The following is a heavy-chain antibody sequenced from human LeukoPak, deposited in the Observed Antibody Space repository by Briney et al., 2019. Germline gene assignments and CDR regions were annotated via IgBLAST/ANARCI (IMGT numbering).Heavy chain of an antibody. V-gene: IGHV4-4*07. CDR1: GGSISSYY. D-gene: IGHD5-12*01. J-gene: IGHJ6*03. CDR2: IYTSGST. Sequence: SETLSLTCTVSGGSISSYYWSWIRQPAGKGLEWIGRIYTSGSTNYNPSLKSRVTMSVDTSKNQFSLKLSSVTAADTAVYYCASNRGRRRGHNYYYYYMDVWGKGTTVTVSS. CDR3: ASNRGRRRGHNYYYYYMDV.